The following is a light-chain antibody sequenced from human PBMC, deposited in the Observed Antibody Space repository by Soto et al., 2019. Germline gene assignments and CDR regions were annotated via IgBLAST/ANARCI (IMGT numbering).Light chain of an antibody. CDR3: QQYSSWPLT. CDR2: GAS. J-gene: IGKJ4*01. CDR1: QSVSSN. V-gene: IGKV3-15*01. Sequence: EIVMTQSPATLSVSPGERATLSCRASQSVSSNLAWYQQKPGQAPSLLIYGASTRATGTPARFSGSGSGTEFTLTISSLQSEDFAVSYCQQYSSWPLTVGGGTKVDI.